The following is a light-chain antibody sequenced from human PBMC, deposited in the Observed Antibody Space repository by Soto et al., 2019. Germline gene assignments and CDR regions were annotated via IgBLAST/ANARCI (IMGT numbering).Light chain of an antibody. J-gene: IGKJ1*01. CDR3: QQYGSSPWT. CDR2: GAS. Sequence: ESVMTQSPATLSVTPGERATLTCRASKSVSSNLAWYQQKPGQAPRLLIYGASSRATGIPDRFSGSGSGTDFTLTISRLEPEDFAVYYCQQYGSSPWTFGQGTKVDI. CDR1: KSVSSN. V-gene: IGKV3-20*01.